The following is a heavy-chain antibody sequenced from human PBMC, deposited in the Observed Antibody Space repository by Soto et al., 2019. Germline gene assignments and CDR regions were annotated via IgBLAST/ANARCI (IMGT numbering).Heavy chain of an antibody. CDR3: AGGSGWESDF. Sequence: EVQLVESGGGLVQPRGSLRLSCAASGFMFRNYYMNWVRQAPGKGLEWVANIEKDGSEENYVDSVKGRFTISRDNAKNSLYLQMNSLRAEDTAVYYCAGGSGWESDFWGQGTHVTVSS. CDR1: GFMFRNYY. J-gene: IGHJ4*02. V-gene: IGHV3-7*05. D-gene: IGHD6-19*01. CDR2: IEKDGSEE.